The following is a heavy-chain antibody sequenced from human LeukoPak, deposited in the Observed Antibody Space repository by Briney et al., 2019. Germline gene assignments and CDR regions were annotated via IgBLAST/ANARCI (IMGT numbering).Heavy chain of an antibody. CDR1: GFTFSSFE. J-gene: IGHJ6*03. V-gene: IGHV3-48*03. CDR2: ISASGTIT. Sequence: PGGSLRLSCAASGFTFSSFEMNWVRQAPGKGLEWISYISASGTITHYADSVEGRFTISRDNSKNSLYLQMNSLRAEDTALYYCARGGYYYYMDVWGKGTTVTVSS. CDR3: ARGGYYYYMDV.